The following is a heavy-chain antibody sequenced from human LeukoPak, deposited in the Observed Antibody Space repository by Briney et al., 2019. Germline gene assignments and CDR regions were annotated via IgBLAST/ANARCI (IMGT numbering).Heavy chain of an antibody. CDR2: IHYTGAT. CDR3: VRGNILTGYCFDF. J-gene: IGHJ4*02. CDR1: GGSITGYY. D-gene: IGHD3-9*01. V-gene: IGHV4-34*01. Sequence: ASETLSLTCAVYGGSITGYYWSWIRQTPGRGLEWVGEIHYTGATSYNPSLKSRATISTDTSKNQFSLRLSSVTAADTAVYYCVRGNILTGYCFDFWGQGALVTVSS.